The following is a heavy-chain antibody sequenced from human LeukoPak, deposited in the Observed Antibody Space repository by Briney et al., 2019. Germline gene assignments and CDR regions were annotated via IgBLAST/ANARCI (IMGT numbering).Heavy chain of an antibody. CDR3: ARGVVGATSAFDI. Sequence: PGGSLRLSCAASGFTFSSYGMHWVRQAPGKGLEWVAVIWYDGSNKYYADSVKGRFTITRDNSKNTMYLQMNSLRAEDTAVYYCARGVVGATSAFDIWGQGTMVTVSS. CDR1: GFTFSSYG. V-gene: IGHV3-33*01. D-gene: IGHD1-26*01. J-gene: IGHJ3*02. CDR2: IWYDGSNK.